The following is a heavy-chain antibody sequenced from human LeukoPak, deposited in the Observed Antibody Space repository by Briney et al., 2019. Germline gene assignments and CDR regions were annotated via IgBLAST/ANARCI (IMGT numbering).Heavy chain of an antibody. CDR2: INHSGST. D-gene: IGHD2-21*01. Sequence: SETLSLTCAVYGGSFGGYYWSWIRHPPGKGLEWIGEINHSGSTNYNPSLKSRVTISVDTSKNQFSLKLSSVTAADTAVYYCARLSLRGFVDYWGQGTLVTVSS. J-gene: IGHJ4*02. CDR3: ARLSLRGFVDY. V-gene: IGHV4-34*01. CDR1: GGSFGGYY.